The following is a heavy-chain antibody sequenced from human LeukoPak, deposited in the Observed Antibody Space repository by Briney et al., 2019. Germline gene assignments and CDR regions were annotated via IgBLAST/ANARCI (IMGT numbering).Heavy chain of an antibody. V-gene: IGHV4-38-2*02. D-gene: IGHD3-16*01. CDR1: GYSIRSGYQ. CDR3: ARINWVIDY. J-gene: IGHJ4*02. CDR2: IYRSGST. Sequence: SETLSLTCTVSGYSIRSGYQWGWIRQPPGKGLEWIGNIYRSGSTYYNPSLKSRVTISVDTSKNQFSLRLTSVTAADTALYYCARINWVIDYWGQGTLVTVSS.